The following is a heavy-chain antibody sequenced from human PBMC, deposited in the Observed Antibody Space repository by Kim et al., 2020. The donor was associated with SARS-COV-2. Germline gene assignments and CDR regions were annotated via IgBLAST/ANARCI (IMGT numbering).Heavy chain of an antibody. V-gene: IGHV1-69*04. CDR3: ARAIAVAGTGTPHFDY. J-gene: IGHJ4*02. D-gene: IGHD6-19*01. Sequence: KFPGRVTITADKSTSTAYMELRSLGSEDTAVYYCARAIAVAGTGTPHFDYWGQGTLVTVSS.